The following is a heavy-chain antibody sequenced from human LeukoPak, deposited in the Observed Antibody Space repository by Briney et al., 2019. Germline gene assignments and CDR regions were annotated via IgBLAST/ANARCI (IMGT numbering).Heavy chain of an antibody. D-gene: IGHD2-2*01. CDR2: IYPGDSDT. J-gene: IGHJ3*02. CDR3: AIIKLGYCSSTSCRDPPYDPHDAFDI. Sequence: KDGESLKISCKGSGYSFTSYWIGWVRQMPGKGLEWMGIIYPGDSDTRYSPSFQGQVTISADKSISTAYLQWSSLKASDTAMYYCAIIKLGYCSSTSCRDPPYDPHDAFDIWGQGTMVTVSS. V-gene: IGHV5-51*01. CDR1: GYSFTSYW.